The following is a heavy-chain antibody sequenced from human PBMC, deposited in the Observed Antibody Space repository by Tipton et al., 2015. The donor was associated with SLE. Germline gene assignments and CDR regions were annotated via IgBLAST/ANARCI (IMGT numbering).Heavy chain of an antibody. CDR2: INHSGST. J-gene: IGHJ4*02. CDR3: ARDDEDSRGGFDY. D-gene: IGHD3-22*01. V-gene: IGHV4-34*01. CDR1: GGSFSGYY. Sequence: TLSLTCAVYGGSFSGYYWSWIRQPPGKGLEWIGEINHSGSTNYNPSLKSRVTISLDTSKNQFSLKLSSVTAADTAVYYCARDDEDSRGGFDYWGQGTLVTVSS.